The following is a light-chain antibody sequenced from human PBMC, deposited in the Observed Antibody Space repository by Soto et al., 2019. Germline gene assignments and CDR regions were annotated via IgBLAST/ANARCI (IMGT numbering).Light chain of an antibody. V-gene: IGKV1-5*03. Sequence: DIQMTQSPSTLSASVGDRVTITCRASQSISSWLAWYQQKPGKAPKLLIYKASSLESGVLSRFSGSGSGTAFTLTISSLQPDDFATYYCQQYNSYSLTFGGGTKVEIK. CDR1: QSISSW. CDR3: QQYNSYSLT. CDR2: KAS. J-gene: IGKJ4*01.